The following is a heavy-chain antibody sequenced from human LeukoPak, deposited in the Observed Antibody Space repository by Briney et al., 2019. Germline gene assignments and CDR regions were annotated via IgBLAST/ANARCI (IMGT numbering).Heavy chain of an antibody. CDR2: IYSSGST. CDR1: GVSISTYY. CDR3: AGTGALDY. Sequence: PSETLSLTCTVSGVSISTYYWSWIRQPPGKGLEWIGYIYSSGSTSYNPSLKSRVTMSVDTSKNQFSLKLNSVTAADTAVYYCAGTGALDYWGQGTLVTVSS. J-gene: IGHJ4*02. D-gene: IGHD3/OR15-3a*01. V-gene: IGHV4-59*03.